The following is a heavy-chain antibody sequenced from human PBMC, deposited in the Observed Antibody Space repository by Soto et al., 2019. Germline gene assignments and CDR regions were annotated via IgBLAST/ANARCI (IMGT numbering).Heavy chain of an antibody. Sequence: GGSLRLSCAASGFTFSSYAMSWVRQAPGKGLEWVSAISGSGGSTYYADSVKGRFTISRDNSKNTLYLQMNSLRAEDTAVYYCAKESVFRVVPAATIDYWGQGTLVTVSS. CDR3: AKESVFRVVPAATIDY. CDR2: ISGSGGST. V-gene: IGHV3-23*01. D-gene: IGHD2-2*01. CDR1: GFTFSSYA. J-gene: IGHJ4*02.